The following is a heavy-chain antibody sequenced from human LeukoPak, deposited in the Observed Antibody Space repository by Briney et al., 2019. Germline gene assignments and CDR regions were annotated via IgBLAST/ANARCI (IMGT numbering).Heavy chain of an antibody. CDR3: ARGIQLSDY. CDR2: IRYDGSNK. D-gene: IGHD5-18*01. V-gene: IGHV3-33*01. J-gene: IGHJ4*02. Sequence: PGGSLRLSCAASGFTFSSYGIHWVRQAPGKGLEWVAVIRYDGSNKYYADSVKGRFTISRDNSKNTLFLQMNSLRAEDTAVFYCARGIQLSDYWGQGTLVTVSS. CDR1: GFTFSSYG.